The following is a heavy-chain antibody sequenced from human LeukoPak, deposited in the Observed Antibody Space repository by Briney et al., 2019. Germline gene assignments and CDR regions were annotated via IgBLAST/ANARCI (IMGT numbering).Heavy chain of an antibody. CDR2: ITGSGANT. J-gene: IGHJ5*02. CDR1: GFTYSRYA. V-gene: IGHV3-23*01. Sequence: GGSLTHTCASSGFTYSRYAMGWLRQAPGKGLDWVSTITGSGANTYYADSGKGRFTISRDNSKNTQYLQMNSLRAEDTAIYYCAQSRGGWFDPWGQGTLVTVSS. D-gene: IGHD3-16*01. CDR3: AQSRGGWFDP.